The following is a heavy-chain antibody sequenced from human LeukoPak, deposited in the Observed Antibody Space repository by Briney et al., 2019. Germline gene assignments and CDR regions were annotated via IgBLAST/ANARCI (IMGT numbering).Heavy chain of an antibody. CDR2: INPNSGGT. Sequence: PGGSLRLSCAASGFTFDDYAMHWVRQAPGQGLEWVGWINPNSGGTNYAQKFQGRVTMTRDTSISTAYMELSRLRSDDTAVYYCARDSRKGYNWNYVPYYFDYWGQGTLVTASS. CDR1: GFTFDDYA. D-gene: IGHD1-7*01. V-gene: IGHV1-2*02. J-gene: IGHJ4*02. CDR3: ARDSRKGYNWNYVPYYFDY.